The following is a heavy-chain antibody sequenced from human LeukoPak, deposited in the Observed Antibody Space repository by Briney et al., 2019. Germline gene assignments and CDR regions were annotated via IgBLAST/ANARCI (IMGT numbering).Heavy chain of an antibody. V-gene: IGHV3-9*01. D-gene: IGHD3-10*01. Sequence: PGGSLRLSCVASGFTFDDYAMHWVRQVPGQGLEWVSGISWNNGRIGYADSVKGRFTISRDNARNSLFLQMNSLRADDTSIYYCVRESGDYGSADMAGFYHYMDVWAKGTTVTVSS. CDR2: ISWNNGRI. CDR3: VRESGDYGSADMAGFYHYMDV. CDR1: GFTFDDYA. J-gene: IGHJ6*03.